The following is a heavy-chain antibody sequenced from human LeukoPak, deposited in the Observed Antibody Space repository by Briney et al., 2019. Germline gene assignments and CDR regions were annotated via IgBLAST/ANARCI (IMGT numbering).Heavy chain of an antibody. J-gene: IGHJ4*02. D-gene: IGHD2-15*01. V-gene: IGHV3-30*04. CDR3: ATARYCSGGRCYEWDY. CDR2: ISYDGSNK. Sequence: GGSLRLSCAASGFTFRSYAMHWVRQAPGKGLEWVAVISYDGSNKYYVDSVKGRFTISRDNSKNTLYLQINSLRAEDTAVYYCATARYCSGGRCYEWDYWGQGTLVTVSS. CDR1: GFTFRSYA.